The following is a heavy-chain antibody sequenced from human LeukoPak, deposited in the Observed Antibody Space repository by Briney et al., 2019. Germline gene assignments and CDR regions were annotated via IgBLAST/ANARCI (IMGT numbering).Heavy chain of an antibody. CDR3: ARERNPYYDYVWGSSLSR. D-gene: IGHD3-16*01. CDR1: GFTFSSYA. V-gene: IGHV3-30-3*01. CDR2: ISYDGSNK. Sequence: GGSLRLSCAASGFTFSSYAMHWVRQAPGKGLEWVAVISYDGSNKYYADSVKGRFTISRDNSKNTLYLQMNSLRAEDTAVYYCARERNPYYDYVWGSSLSRWGQGTLVTVSS. J-gene: IGHJ4*02.